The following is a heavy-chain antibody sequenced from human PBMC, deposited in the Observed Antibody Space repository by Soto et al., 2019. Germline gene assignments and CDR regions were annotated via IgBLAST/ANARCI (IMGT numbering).Heavy chain of an antibody. Sequence: GASVKVSCKASGYTFTGYYMHWVRQAPGQGLEWMGWINPNSGGTNYAQKFQGRVTMTRDTSISTAYMELSRLRSDDTAVYYCVLSYYDSSGYYFDYWGQGTLVTVSS. V-gene: IGHV1-2*02. CDR3: VLSYYDSSGYYFDY. CDR2: INPNSGGT. CDR1: GYTFTGYY. D-gene: IGHD3-22*01. J-gene: IGHJ4*02.